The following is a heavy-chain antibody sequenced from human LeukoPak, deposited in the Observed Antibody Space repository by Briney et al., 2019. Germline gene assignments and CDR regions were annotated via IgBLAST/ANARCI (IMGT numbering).Heavy chain of an antibody. V-gene: IGHV1-8*02. J-gene: IGHJ3*02. CDR1: GYTFSGSY. D-gene: IGHD3-22*01. Sequence: ASVKVSCKASGYTFSGSYIHWVRQAPGQGLEWMGWMNPNSGNTGYAQKFQGRVTMTRNTSISTAYMELSSLRSEDTAVYYCARGSLYYYDSSGGIWGQGTMVTVSS. CDR3: ARGSLYYYDSSGGI. CDR2: MNPNSGNT.